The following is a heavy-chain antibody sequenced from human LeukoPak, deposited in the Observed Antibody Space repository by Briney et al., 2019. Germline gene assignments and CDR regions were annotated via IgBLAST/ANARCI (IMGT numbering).Heavy chain of an antibody. CDR2: ISSNGGST. CDR1: GFTFSSYA. D-gene: IGHD6-19*01. V-gene: IGHV3-64*01. CDR3: AREGYSSGCYDY. Sequence: GGSLRLSCAASGFTFSSYAMHWVRQAPGKGLEYVSAISSNGGSTYFANSVKGRFTISRDNSKNTLYLQVGSLRAEDMAVYYCAREGYSSGCYDYWGQGTLVTVSS. J-gene: IGHJ4*02.